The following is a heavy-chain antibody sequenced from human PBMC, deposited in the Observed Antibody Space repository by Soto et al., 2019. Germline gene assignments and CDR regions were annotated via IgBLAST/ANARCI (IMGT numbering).Heavy chain of an antibody. CDR2: ISSSGSTI. CDR1: GFIFSDYY. J-gene: IGHJ6*02. Sequence: GGSLRLSCAASGFIFSDYYMSWIRQAPGKGLEWVSYISSSGSTIYYADSVKGRFTISRDNAKNPLYLQMNSLRAEDTAVYYCARGIEVGAAYYYDMDVWGQGTTVTVSS. CDR3: ARGIEVGAAYYYDMDV. V-gene: IGHV3-11*01. D-gene: IGHD1-26*01.